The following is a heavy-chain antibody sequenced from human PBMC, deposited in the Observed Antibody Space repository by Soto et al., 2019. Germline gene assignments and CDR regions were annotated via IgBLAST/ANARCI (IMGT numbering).Heavy chain of an antibody. Sequence: QITLKESGPTLVKPTQTLTLTCTFSGFSLSTSGVGVGWIRQPPEKALEWLALIYWDDDKRYNPSLKSRHTITKDTSKNQVVLTITNMDPVDTATYYCAHRGTGVGTWYFDLWGRGTLVTVSS. CDR1: GFSLSTSGVG. V-gene: IGHV2-5*02. J-gene: IGHJ2*01. CDR3: AHRGTGVGTWYFDL. CDR2: IYWDDDK. D-gene: IGHD7-27*01.